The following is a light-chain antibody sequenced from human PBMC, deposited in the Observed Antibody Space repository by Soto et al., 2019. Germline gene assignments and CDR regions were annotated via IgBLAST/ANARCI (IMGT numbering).Light chain of an antibody. Sequence: EIVMTQSPATLSVSPGERATLSCRASQSVSINLAWYQQKPGQAPRLLIYDASTRATGIPARFSGSGSGAEFTLTISGLQSEDSAVYYCQHYNNWPLTFGGGTKVDI. V-gene: IGKV3-15*01. J-gene: IGKJ4*01. CDR1: QSVSIN. CDR3: QHYNNWPLT. CDR2: DAS.